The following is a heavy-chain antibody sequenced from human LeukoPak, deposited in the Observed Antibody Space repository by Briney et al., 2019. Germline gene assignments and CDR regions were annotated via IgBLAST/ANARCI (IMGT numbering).Heavy chain of an antibody. Sequence: PGRSLRLSCAASGFTFSTFVIHWVRQAPGKGLEGVAAISPDGNNEYYIDSVKGRFTVSRDNSKNMIYLQMNSLRGEDSAVYYCAKVNNYDDYWGQGTLVTVSS. V-gene: IGHV3-30*18. CDR3: AKVNNYDDY. D-gene: IGHD1/OR15-1a*01. CDR2: ISPDGNNE. J-gene: IGHJ4*02. CDR1: GFTFSTFV.